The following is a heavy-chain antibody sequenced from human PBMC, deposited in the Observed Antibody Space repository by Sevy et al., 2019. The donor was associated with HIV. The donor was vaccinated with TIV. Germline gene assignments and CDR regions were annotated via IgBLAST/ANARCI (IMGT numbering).Heavy chain of an antibody. V-gene: IGHV3-23*01. Sequence: QLGGSLRLSRAASGFAFYDYSMSWIRQAPGKGLEWVATLSFGCGKINYEDSVKGRFTISRDNSKNSFYLQMDNLRVEDTALYYCAREGCTRPHDYWGQGTRVTVSS. J-gene: IGHJ4*02. CDR2: LSFGCGKI. CDR3: AREGCTRPHDY. CDR1: GFAFYDYS. D-gene: IGHD2-8*01.